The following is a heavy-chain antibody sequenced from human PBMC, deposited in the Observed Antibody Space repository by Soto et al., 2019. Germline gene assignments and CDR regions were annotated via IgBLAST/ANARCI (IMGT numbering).Heavy chain of an antibody. Sequence: ASVKVSCKASGYTFTSYYMHWVRQAPRQGLEWMGIINPSGGSTSYAQKFQGRVTMTRDTSTSTVYMELSSLRSEDTAVYYCARDGPRRYYDFWSGYYTSNWFDPWGQGTLVTVS. D-gene: IGHD3-3*01. CDR3: ARDGPRRYYDFWSGYYTSNWFDP. CDR2: INPSGGST. J-gene: IGHJ5*02. V-gene: IGHV1-46*01. CDR1: GYTFTSYY.